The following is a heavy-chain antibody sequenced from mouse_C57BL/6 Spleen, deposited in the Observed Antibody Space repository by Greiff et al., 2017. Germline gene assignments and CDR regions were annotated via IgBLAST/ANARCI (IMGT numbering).Heavy chain of an antibody. CDR2: ILPGSGST. J-gene: IGHJ2*01. D-gene: IGHD1-1*01. CDR3: ARRELITTVVAPRPFDY. CDR1: GYTFTGYW. Sequence: VQLQQSGAELMKPGASVKLSCKATGYTFTGYWIEWVKQRPGPGLEWIGEILPGSGSTNYNEKFKGKATFTADTSSNTAYMQLSSLTTEDSAIYYCARRELITTVVAPRPFDYWGQGTTLTVSS. V-gene: IGHV1-9*01.